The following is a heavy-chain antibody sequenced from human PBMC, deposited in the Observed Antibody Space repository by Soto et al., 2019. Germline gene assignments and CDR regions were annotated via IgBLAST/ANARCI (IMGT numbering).Heavy chain of an antibody. CDR3: AKDAWAVERYYYYGMDV. CDR2: ISYDGSNK. V-gene: IGHV3-30*18. CDR1: GFTFNNYG. D-gene: IGHD1-26*01. J-gene: IGHJ6*02. Sequence: GGSLRLSCAASGFTFNNYGMHWVRQAPGKGLEWVAVISYDGSNKYYADSVKGRFTISRDNFKNTLYLQMDSLRAEDTAVYYCAKDAWAVERYYYYGMDVWGQGTTVTVSS.